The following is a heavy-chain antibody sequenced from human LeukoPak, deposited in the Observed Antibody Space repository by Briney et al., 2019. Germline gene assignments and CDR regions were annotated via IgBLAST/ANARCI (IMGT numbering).Heavy chain of an antibody. Sequence: SETLSLTCSVSGGSISSYYWAWIRQPPGKGLEWIGFIYYTGIISHNPSLESRVTMSVDTYDNQFSLRLNSVTAADTAVYYCARLYSSGWRSNYYFDYWGPGTLVTVPS. V-gene: IGHV4-59*08. J-gene: IGHJ4*02. CDR3: ARLYSSGWRSNYYFDY. D-gene: IGHD6-19*01. CDR1: GGSISSYY. CDR2: IYYTGII.